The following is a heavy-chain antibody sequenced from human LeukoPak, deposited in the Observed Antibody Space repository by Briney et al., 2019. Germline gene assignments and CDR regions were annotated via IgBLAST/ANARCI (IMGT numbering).Heavy chain of an antibody. V-gene: IGHV3-64*01. CDR2: INNNGGST. J-gene: IGHJ6*02. D-gene: IGHD4-11*01. CDR1: GFTFSSYA. Sequence: GGSLRLSCAASGFTFSSYAMHWVRQAPGQGLEYVSAINNNGGSTYYANSVKGRFTISRDNSKNTLYLQMGSLRAEDMAVYYCARSVNYYYGMDVWGQGTTVTVSS. CDR3: ARSVNYYYGMDV.